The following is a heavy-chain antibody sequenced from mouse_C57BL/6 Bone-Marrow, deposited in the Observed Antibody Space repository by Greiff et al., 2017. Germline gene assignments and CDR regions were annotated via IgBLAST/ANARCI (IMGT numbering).Heavy chain of an antibody. Sequence: VQLQQSGAELVRPGASVTLSCKASGYTFTDYEMHWVKQTPVHGLEWIGAIDPETGGTAYNQKFKGKAILTADKSSSTAYMELRSLTSEDSAVYYCTRSLQVPYFDYWGQGTTLTVSS. CDR2: IDPETGGT. J-gene: IGHJ2*01. V-gene: IGHV1-15*01. D-gene: IGHD6-2*01. CDR1: GYTFTDYE. CDR3: TRSLQVPYFDY.